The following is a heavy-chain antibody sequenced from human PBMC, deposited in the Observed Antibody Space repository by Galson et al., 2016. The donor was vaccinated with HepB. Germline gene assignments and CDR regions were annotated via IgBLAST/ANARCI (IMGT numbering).Heavy chain of an antibody. D-gene: IGHD6-19*01. V-gene: IGHV3-30*18. CDR3: AKDRLAYYYYYYGMDV. CDR1: GFTFSTYG. Sequence: SLRLSCAASGFTFSTYGMHWVRQAPGKGLEWVAVISYDGSNKYYADSVKGRFTISRDNSKNTLYLQMNRMRAEDTAVYYCAKDRLAYYYYYYGMDVWGQGTTVTFSS. CDR2: ISYDGSNK. J-gene: IGHJ6*02.